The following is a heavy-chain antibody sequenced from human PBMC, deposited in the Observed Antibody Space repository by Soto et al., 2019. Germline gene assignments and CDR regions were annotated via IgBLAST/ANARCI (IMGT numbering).Heavy chain of an antibody. V-gene: IGHV4-34*01. CDR3: AGERVVFFHYCSSTSCLRDYYYYGMDV. Sequence: SETLSLTXAVYGGSFSGYYWSWIRQPPGKGLEWIGEINHSGSTNYNPSLKSRVTISVDTSKNQFSLKLSSVTAADTAVYYCAGERVVFFHYCSSTSCLRDYYYYGMDVWGQGTTVTVSS. D-gene: IGHD2-2*01. CDR2: INHSGST. CDR1: GGSFSGYY. J-gene: IGHJ6*02.